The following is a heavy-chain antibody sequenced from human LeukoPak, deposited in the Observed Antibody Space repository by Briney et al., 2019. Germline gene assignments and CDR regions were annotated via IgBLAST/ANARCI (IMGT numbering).Heavy chain of an antibody. CDR1: GGSISSYY. J-gene: IGHJ5*02. V-gene: IGHV4-4*07. CDR2: IYTSGST. CDR3: ARVGAYGSGSSNWFDL. D-gene: IGHD3-10*01. Sequence: SETLSLTCTVSGGSISSYYWSWIRQPAGKGLEWIGRIYTSGSTNYNPSLKSRVTISVDKSKNQFSLKLRSVTAAGTAVYYCARVGAYGSGSSNWFDLWGQGTLVTVSS.